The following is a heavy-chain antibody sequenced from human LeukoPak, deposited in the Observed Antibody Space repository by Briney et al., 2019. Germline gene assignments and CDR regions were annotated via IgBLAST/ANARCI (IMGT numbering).Heavy chain of an antibody. J-gene: IGHJ4*02. CDR2: ISYDGSNK. CDR1: RFTFSSYA. V-gene: IGHV3-30*04. Sequence: PGRSLRLSCAASRFTFSSYAMHWVRQAPGKGLEWVAVISYDGSNKYYADSVKGRFTISRDNSKNTLYLQMNSLRAEDTAVYYCARDVLISYFDYWGQGTLVTVSS. CDR3: ARDVLISYFDY. D-gene: IGHD3-3*02.